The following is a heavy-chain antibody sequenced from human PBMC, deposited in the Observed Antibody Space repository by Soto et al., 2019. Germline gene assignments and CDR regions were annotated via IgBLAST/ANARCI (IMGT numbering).Heavy chain of an antibody. Sequence: LRLSCAASGFTFSSYWMDWVRQAPGKGLEWVANIKHDGTEKFYVDSVKGRFTISRDNAKKSLYLQMDSLRGEDTAVYYCARGLRPFWAPQDTWGQGTIVTV. CDR1: GFTFSSYW. D-gene: IGHD2-15*01. CDR2: IKHDGTEK. J-gene: IGHJ5*02. V-gene: IGHV3-7*01. CDR3: ARGLRPFWAPQDT.